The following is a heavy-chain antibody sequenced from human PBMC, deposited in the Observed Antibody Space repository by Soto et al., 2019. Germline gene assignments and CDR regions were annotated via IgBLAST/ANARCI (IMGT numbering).Heavy chain of an antibody. CDR3: ARDGGMRGMDV. J-gene: IGHJ6*02. CDR1: GGTFSSYT. D-gene: IGHD1-1*01. V-gene: IGHV1-69*08. Sequence: QVQLVQSGAEVKKPGSSVKVSCKASGGTFSSYTISWVRQAPGQGLEWMGRIIPILGIATYAQKFQGRVKITADKSPSTAYMELSSLSSEDTAVYYCARDGGMRGMDVWGQGTTVTVSS. CDR2: IIPILGIA.